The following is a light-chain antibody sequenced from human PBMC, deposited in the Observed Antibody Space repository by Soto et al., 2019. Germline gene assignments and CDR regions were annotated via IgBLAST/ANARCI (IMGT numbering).Light chain of an antibody. CDR3: QQFNNWPPIT. V-gene: IGKV3D-15*01. CDR2: HAP. CDR1: QSVNSN. J-gene: IGKJ4*01. Sequence: EIVMTRSPATLSVSPXETXTPSXRASQSVNSNLAWYQQKPGQAPRLLIYHAPTRATGIPARFSGSGSGTEFTLTISSLQSEDFAIFYCQQFNNWPPITFGGGTKVDI.